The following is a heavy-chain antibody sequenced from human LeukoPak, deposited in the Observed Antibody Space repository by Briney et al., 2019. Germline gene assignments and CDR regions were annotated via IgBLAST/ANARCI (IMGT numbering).Heavy chain of an antibody. CDR1: GYTFTSYD. CDR2: MNPNSGNT. Sequence: ASVKVSCKASGYTFTSYDINWVRQATGQGLEWMGWMNPNSGNTGYAQKFQGRVTITRDTSASTAYMELSSLRSEDTAVYYCARDLPSGVVVIPFDPWGQGTLVTVSS. V-gene: IGHV1-8*01. CDR3: ARDLPSGVVVIPFDP. D-gene: IGHD3-22*01. J-gene: IGHJ5*02.